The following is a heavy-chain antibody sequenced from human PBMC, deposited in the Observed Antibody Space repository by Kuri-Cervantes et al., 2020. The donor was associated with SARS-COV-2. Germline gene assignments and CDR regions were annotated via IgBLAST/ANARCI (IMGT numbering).Heavy chain of an antibody. V-gene: IGHV1-8*02. Sequence: ASVKVSCKASGYTFTSYDINWVRQATGQGLEWMGWMNPNSGNTGYAQKFQGSVTMTRNTSISTAYMELSSLRSEDTAVYYCARKRITRTVTTGGNWFDPWGQGTLVTVSS. D-gene: IGHD4-11*01. CDR2: MNPNSGNT. CDR1: GYTFTSYD. J-gene: IGHJ5*02. CDR3: ARKRITRTVTTGGNWFDP.